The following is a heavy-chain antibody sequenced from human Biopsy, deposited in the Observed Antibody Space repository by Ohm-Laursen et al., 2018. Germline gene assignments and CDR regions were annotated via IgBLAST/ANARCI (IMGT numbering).Heavy chain of an antibody. D-gene: IGHD6-6*01. V-gene: IGHV1-8*01. CDR3: ARGSPRRVSIFEASIYWFDT. J-gene: IGHJ5*02. CDR1: GYSLTTYD. Sequence: GASVKVSCKASGYSLTTYDVNWVRQARGQGLEWMGWMIPNSGKTGYAQRFQGRVTLTMNTSIGTAYMELSGLRSEDTAVYYCARGSPRRVSIFEASIYWFDTWGQGTLVTVSS. CDR2: MIPNSGKT.